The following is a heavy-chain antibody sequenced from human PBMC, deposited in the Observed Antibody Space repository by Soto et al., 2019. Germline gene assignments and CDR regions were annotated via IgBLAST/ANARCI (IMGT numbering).Heavy chain of an antibody. CDR3: ASSLPRRGYSYGGDSFDI. J-gene: IGHJ3*02. V-gene: IGHV3-74*01. Sequence: QPGGSLRLSCAASGFTFSSYWMHWVRQAQGKGLVWVSRINSDGSSTSYADSVKGRFTISRDNAKNTLYLQMNSLRAEDTAVYYCASSLPRRGYSYGGDSFDIWGQGTMVTVSS. CDR2: INSDGSST. CDR1: GFTFSSYW. D-gene: IGHD5-18*01.